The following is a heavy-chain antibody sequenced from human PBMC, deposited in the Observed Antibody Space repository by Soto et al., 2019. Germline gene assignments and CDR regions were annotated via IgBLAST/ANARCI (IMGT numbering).Heavy chain of an antibody. CDR2: MSAYNGNT. CDR3: ARDREAYSSGWSGWFDP. CDR1: GYTFTSYG. Sequence: QVQLVQSGAEVKKPGASVKVSCKASGYTFTSYGISWVRQAPGQGLEWMGWMSAYNGNTNYAQKHQGRVTMTTDTSTSTAYMELRSLRSADTAVYYCARDREAYSSGWSGWFDPWGQGTLVTVSS. V-gene: IGHV1-18*01. J-gene: IGHJ5*02. D-gene: IGHD6-19*01.